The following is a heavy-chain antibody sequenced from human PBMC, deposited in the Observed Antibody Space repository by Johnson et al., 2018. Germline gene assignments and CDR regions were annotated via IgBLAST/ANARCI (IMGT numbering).Heavy chain of an antibody. CDR1: GYTFSTSY. Sequence: QVQLVQSGAEVRKPGASVNVSCKASGYTFSTSYIHWVRQAPGQGLEWMGIINPSGGSITSAKKFQGRVTMTTEPSTSTAYMEVSSLRSEETGVYYCAKGEVEPVAMQDSYYYHFYMDVWGKGTTVTVSS. CDR3: AKGEVEPVAMQDSYYYHFYMDV. J-gene: IGHJ6*03. CDR2: INPSGGSI. D-gene: IGHD2-2*01. V-gene: IGHV1-46*01.